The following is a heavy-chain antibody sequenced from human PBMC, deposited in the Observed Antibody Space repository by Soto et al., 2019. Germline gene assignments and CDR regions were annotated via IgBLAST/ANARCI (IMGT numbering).Heavy chain of an antibody. D-gene: IGHD5-12*01. CDR2: ISYDGSNK. J-gene: IGHJ4*02. CDR1: GFTFSSYA. Sequence: QVQLVESGGGVVQPGRSLRLSCAASGFTFSSYAMNWVRQAPGKGLEWVAVISYDGSNKYYADSVNGRFTISRDNSKNTLYLQMNSLRAEDTAVYYCARTEALGYSGYDFDYWGQGTLVTVSS. V-gene: IGHV3-30-3*01. CDR3: ARTEALGYSGYDFDY.